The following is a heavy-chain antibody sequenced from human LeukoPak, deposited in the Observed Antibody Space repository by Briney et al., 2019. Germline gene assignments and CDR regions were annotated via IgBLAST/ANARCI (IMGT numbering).Heavy chain of an antibody. CDR3: AREFSGSYYY. CDR2: IKQDGSEK. J-gene: IGHJ4*02. Sequence: GGSLRLSCAASGFTFSIYWMSWVRQAPGKGLEWVANIKQDGSEKYYVDSVKGRFTISRDNAKNSLYLQMNSLRAEDTAVYYCAREFSGSYYYWGQGTLVTVSS. V-gene: IGHV3-7*01. D-gene: IGHD1-26*01. CDR1: GFTFSIYW.